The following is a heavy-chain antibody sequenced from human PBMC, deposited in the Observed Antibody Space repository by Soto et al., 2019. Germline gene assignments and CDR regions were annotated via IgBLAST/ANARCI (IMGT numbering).Heavy chain of an antibody. CDR3: AKEGLRYFDWLTRTDY. J-gene: IGHJ4*02. Sequence: GSLRLSCAASGFTFSSYAMSWVRQAPGKGLEWVSAISGSGGSTYYADSVKGRFTISRDNSKNTLYLQMNSLRAEDTAVYYCAKEGLRYFDWLTRTDYWGQGTLVTVSS. CDR1: GFTFSSYA. CDR2: ISGSGGST. D-gene: IGHD3-9*01. V-gene: IGHV3-23*01.